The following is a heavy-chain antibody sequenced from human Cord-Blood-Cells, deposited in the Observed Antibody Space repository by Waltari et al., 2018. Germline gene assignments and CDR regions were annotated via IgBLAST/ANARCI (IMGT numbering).Heavy chain of an antibody. Sequence: QVQLVQSGAEVKKPGASVKVSCKASGYTFTGYSMHWVRQAPGQGLEWMGWINPNSGGTNYAQKCQGRVTMTRDTSISTAYMELSRLRSDDTAVYYCARELKDKFYYYYYMDVWGKGTTVTVSS. V-gene: IGHV1-2*02. J-gene: IGHJ6*03. CDR3: ARELKDKFYYYYYMDV. CDR2: INPNSGGT. CDR1: GYTFTGYS.